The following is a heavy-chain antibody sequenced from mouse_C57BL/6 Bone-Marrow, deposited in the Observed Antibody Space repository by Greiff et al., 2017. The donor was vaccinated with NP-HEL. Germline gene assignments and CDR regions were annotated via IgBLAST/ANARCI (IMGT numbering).Heavy chain of an antibody. D-gene: IGHD2-5*01. Sequence: EVQLVESGGGLVKPGGSLKLSCAASGFTFSSYTMSWVRQTPEKRLEWVATISGGGGNTYYPDSVKGRFTFSRDNAKNTLYLQMSSLRSEDTALYYCARHSAYYSKTWFAYWGQGTLVTVSA. J-gene: IGHJ3*01. CDR3: ARHSAYYSKTWFAY. V-gene: IGHV5-9*01. CDR2: ISGGGGNT. CDR1: GFTFSSYT.